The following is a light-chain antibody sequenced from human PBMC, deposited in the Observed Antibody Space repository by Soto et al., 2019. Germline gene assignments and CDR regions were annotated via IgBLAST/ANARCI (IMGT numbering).Light chain of an antibody. V-gene: IGKV3-20*01. J-gene: IGKJ4*01. CDR1: QSVSSGF. CDR2: GAS. CDR3: QQFGSSPIT. Sequence: EIVLTQSPGTLSLSPGERATLSCTATQSVSSGFLAWYQQKPGQAPRLLMSGASSRATAIPDRFSGSGSGTDFTLTISRLEPEDFAVYYCQQFGSSPITFGGGTKVDNK.